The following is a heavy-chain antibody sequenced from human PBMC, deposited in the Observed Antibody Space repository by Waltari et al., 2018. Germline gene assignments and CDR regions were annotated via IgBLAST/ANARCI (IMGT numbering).Heavy chain of an antibody. Sequence: EVQLVQSGAEVKKPGATVKISCKASGYTFTDYYMHWVQQAPGKGLEWMGRVDPEDGETIYAEKFQGRVTITADTSTDTAYMELSSLRSEDTAVYYCATGGDFWSGPRREHRDYWGQGTLVTVSS. V-gene: IGHV1-69-2*01. CDR2: VDPEDGET. CDR1: GYTFTDYY. J-gene: IGHJ4*02. D-gene: IGHD3-3*01. CDR3: ATGGDFWSGPRREHRDY.